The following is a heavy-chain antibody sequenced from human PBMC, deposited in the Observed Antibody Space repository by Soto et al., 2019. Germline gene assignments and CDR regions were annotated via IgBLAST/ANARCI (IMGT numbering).Heavy chain of an antibody. CDR2: IYYSGST. CDR3: ARADPSGGLQLTAFDY. J-gene: IGHJ4*02. Sequence: PSETLSLTCTVSGGSISSGGYYWSWIRQHPGKGLDWIGYIYYSGSTYYNPSLKSRVTISVQTSKNQFSLKLSSVTAADTAVYYCARADPSGGLQLTAFDYWGQGTLVNVSS. V-gene: IGHV4-31*03. D-gene: IGHD5-18*01. CDR1: GGSISSGGYY.